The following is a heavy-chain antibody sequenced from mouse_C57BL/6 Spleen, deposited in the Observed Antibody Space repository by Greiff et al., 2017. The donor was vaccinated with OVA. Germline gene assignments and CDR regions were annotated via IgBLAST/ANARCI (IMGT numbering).Heavy chain of an antibody. V-gene: IGHV1-55*01. J-gene: IGHJ2*01. CDR3: ARKTVVASDY. D-gene: IGHD1-1*01. Sequence: QVHVKQSGAELVKPGASVKMSCKASGYTFTSYWITWVKQRPGQGLEWIGDIYPGSGSTNYNEKFKSKATLTVDTSSSTAYMQLSSLTSEDSAVYYCARKTVVASDYWGQGTTLTVSS. CDR2: IYPGSGST. CDR1: GYTFTSYW.